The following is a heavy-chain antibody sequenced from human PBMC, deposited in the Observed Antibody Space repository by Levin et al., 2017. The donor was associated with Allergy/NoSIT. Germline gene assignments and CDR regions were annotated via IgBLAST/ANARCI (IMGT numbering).Heavy chain of an antibody. V-gene: IGHV3-30*18. J-gene: IGHJ3*02. CDR1: GFTFSSYG. Sequence: PGGSLRLSCAASGFTFSSYGMHWVRQAPGKGLEWVAVISYDGSNKYYADSVKGRFTISRDNSKNTLYLQMNSRRAEDTAVYYCANNLAVAEGAPAFDIWGQGTMVTVSS. D-gene: IGHD6-19*01. CDR3: ANNLAVAEGAPAFDI. CDR2: ISYDGSNK.